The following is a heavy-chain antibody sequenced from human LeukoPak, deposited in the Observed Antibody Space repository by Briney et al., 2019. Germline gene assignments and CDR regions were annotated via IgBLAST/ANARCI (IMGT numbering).Heavy chain of an antibody. CDR1: GFPVSSNY. Sequence: PGGSLRLSCAASGFPVSSNYMSWVRQAPGQGLEWVSLIYSGGSTYYADSVKGRFTISRDNSKNTLYLQMNSLRAEDTAVYYCTRGPRGYPYYFDYWGQGTLVTVSS. V-gene: IGHV3-53*01. D-gene: IGHD5-18*01. CDR2: IYSGGST. J-gene: IGHJ4*02. CDR3: TRGPRGYPYYFDY.